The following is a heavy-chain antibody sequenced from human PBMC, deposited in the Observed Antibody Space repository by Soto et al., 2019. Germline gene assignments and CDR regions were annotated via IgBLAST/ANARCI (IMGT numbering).Heavy chain of an antibody. CDR3: ARGVDADYDFWSRYYINGMAV. D-gene: IGHD3-3*01. Sequence: GASVKVSCKASGYTFTSYYMHSPRQAPGQGLEWMGIINPSGGSTSYAQKFQGRVTMTRDTSTSTVYMELSSLRSEDTAVYYCARGVDADYDFWSRYYINGMAVWGQGTTVTVSS. CDR1: GYTFTSYY. V-gene: IGHV1-46*01. J-gene: IGHJ6*02. CDR2: INPSGGST.